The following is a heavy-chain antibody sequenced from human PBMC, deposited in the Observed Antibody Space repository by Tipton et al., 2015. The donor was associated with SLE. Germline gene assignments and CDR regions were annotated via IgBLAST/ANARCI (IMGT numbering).Heavy chain of an antibody. D-gene: IGHD2/OR15-2a*01. CDR1: GGPVTTYDNY. Sequence: TLSLTCTVSGGPVTTYDNYWSWLRQSPGKGLEWIGYMSYSGITNYNPSLQSRVTISVDTSENQLSLKLTSVTAADTAVYHCARGISAALDIWGQGRVVTVSS. J-gene: IGHJ3*02. CDR3: ARGISAALDI. CDR2: MSYSGIT. V-gene: IGHV4-61*08.